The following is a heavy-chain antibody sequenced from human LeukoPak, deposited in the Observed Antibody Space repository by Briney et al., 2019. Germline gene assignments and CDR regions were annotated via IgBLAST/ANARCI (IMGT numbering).Heavy chain of an antibody. CDR1: GYSFTSYW. D-gene: IGHD3-22*01. CDR2: IYPGDSDT. V-gene: IGHV5-51*01. Sequence: GESLKISCKGSGYSFTSYWIGWVRQMPGKGLEWMGIIYPGDSDTRYSPSFQGQATISADKSISTAYLQWSSLKASDTAVYYCARPYDSSGSPFDYWGQGTLVTVSS. CDR3: ARPYDSSGSPFDY. J-gene: IGHJ4*02.